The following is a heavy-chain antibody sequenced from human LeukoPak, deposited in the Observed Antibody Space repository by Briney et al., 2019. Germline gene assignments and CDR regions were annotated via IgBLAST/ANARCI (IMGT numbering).Heavy chain of an antibody. D-gene: IGHD3-22*01. CDR1: GGSISSSSYY. CDR3: ARVGYYDSSGYYEELRFAAFDI. Sequence: KASETLSLTCTVSGGSISSSSYYWGWIRQPPGKGLEWIGYIYYSGSTNYNPSLKSRVTISVDTSKNQFSLKLSSVTAADTAVYYCARVGYYDSSGYYEELRFAAFDIWGQGTMVTVSS. J-gene: IGHJ3*02. V-gene: IGHV4-61*05. CDR2: IYYSGST.